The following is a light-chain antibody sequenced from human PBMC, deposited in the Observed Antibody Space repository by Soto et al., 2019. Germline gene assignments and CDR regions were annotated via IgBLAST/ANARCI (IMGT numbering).Light chain of an antibody. CDR3: FSYAANSAGV. CDR1: SSDVGGYDY. J-gene: IGLJ2*01. V-gene: IGLV2-11*01. Sequence: QSALTQPRSVSGSPGQLVTISCTGTSSDVGGYDYVSWYQQHPGKAPKFMIYDVSKRPSGVPDRFSGSKSGNTASLTISGLQAEDEADYYCFSYAANSAGVFGGGTKLTVL. CDR2: DVS.